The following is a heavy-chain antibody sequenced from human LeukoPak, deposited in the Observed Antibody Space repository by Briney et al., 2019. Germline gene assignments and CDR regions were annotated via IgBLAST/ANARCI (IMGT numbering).Heavy chain of an antibody. D-gene: IGHD2-8*01. J-gene: IGHJ4*02. Sequence: GGSLRLSCAASGFTFSSYSMNWVRQAPGKGLEWVSSISSSSSYIYYADSVKGRFTISRDNAKNSLYLQMNSLRAEDTAVYYCARGMGGCANGVCDSGGDYWGQGTLVTVSS. CDR1: GFTFSSYS. V-gene: IGHV3-21*01. CDR3: ARGMGGCANGVCDSGGDY. CDR2: ISSSSSYI.